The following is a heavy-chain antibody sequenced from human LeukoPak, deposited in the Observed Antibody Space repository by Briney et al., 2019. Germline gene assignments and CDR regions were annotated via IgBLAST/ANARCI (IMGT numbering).Heavy chain of an antibody. D-gene: IGHD4-17*01. CDR2: INPNSGGT. CDR1: GYTFTGYY. V-gene: IGHV1-2*02. Sequence: GASVKVSCKASGYTFTGYYMHWVRQAPGQGLEWMGWINPNSGGTNYAQKFQGRVTMTRDTSISTAYMELSRLRSDDTAVYYCARGPHDYGDYADWFDPWGQGTLVTVSP. CDR3: ARGPHDYGDYADWFDP. J-gene: IGHJ5*02.